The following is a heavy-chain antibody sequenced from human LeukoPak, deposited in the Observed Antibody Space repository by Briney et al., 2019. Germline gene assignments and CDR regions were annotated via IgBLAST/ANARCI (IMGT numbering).Heavy chain of an antibody. Sequence: SVKVSCKASGGTFSSYAISWVRQAPGQGLEWMGGIIPIFGTANYAQKFQGRVTITADESTSTAYMELSSLRSEDTAVYYCARGGPVVVILAEYFQHWGQGTLVTVSS. J-gene: IGHJ1*01. CDR3: ARGGPVVVILAEYFQH. CDR2: IIPIFGTA. CDR1: GGTFSSYA. V-gene: IGHV1-69*13. D-gene: IGHD3-22*01.